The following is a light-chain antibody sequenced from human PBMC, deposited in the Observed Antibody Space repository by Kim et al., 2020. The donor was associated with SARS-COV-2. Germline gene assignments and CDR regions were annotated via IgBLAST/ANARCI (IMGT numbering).Light chain of an antibody. Sequence: GKTVTLTCTPRSGSIASNYVQWYQQRPGSAPTTVIYEDNQRPSGVPYRFSGSIDSSSNSASLTISGLKTEDEADYYCQSYDSSNWVFGGGTQLTVL. J-gene: IGLJ3*02. CDR3: QSYDSSNWV. V-gene: IGLV6-57*03. CDR2: EDN. CDR1: SGSIASNY.